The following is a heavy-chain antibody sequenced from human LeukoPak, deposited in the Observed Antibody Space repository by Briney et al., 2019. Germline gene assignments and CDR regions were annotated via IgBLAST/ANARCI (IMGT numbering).Heavy chain of an antibody. CDR2: IRYDGSNK. Sequence: GGSLRLSCAASGFTFTTYGMYWVRQAPGKGLEWVAFIRYDGSNKYYADSVKGRFTISRDNSKNTLYLQMNSLRAEDTAVYYCAGDRSRNFDYWGQGTLVTVSS. CDR1: GFTFTTYG. CDR3: AGDRSRNFDY. V-gene: IGHV3-30*02. J-gene: IGHJ4*02.